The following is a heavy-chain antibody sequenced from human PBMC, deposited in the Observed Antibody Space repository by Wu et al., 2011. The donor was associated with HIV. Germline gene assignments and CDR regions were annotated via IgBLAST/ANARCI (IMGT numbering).Heavy chain of an antibody. CDR3: ARDPGYYDSSGYSVNSYYYYYMDV. CDR2: INPSGGDT. V-gene: IGHV1-46*01. CDR1: GYTFTSYY. Sequence: QVQPVQSGAEVKKPGASVKVSCKASGYTFTSYYMHWVRQAPGQGLEWMGVINPSGGDTTYAQKFQGRVTMTRDTSTSSVYMELSSLRSEDTAVYYCARDPGYYDSSGYSVNSYYYYYMDVWGKGTTVTVSS. D-gene: IGHD3-22*01. J-gene: IGHJ6*03.